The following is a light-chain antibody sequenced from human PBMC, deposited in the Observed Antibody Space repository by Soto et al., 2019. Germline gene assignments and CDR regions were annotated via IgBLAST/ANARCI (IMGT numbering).Light chain of an antibody. J-gene: IGKJ4*01. CDR2: DVS. Sequence: EIVLTQSPATLSLSPGERATLSCRARQNIGRYLAWYPQTPGQVPRLLIYDVSDRATGIPARFSGSGSGTDLTLTISSLEPEDFAVYFCQQRMSWPLTFGGGTQVESK. CDR1: QNIGRY. V-gene: IGKV3-11*01. CDR3: QQRMSWPLT.